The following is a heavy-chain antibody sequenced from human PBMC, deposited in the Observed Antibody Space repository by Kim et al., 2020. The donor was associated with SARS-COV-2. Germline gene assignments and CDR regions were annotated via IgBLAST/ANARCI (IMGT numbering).Heavy chain of an antibody. CDR1: GITFTDSW. V-gene: IGHV3-15*01. CDR3: GTGSAFDI. CDR2: IKTKADGGTT. Sequence: GGSLRLSCAASGITFTDSWMSWVRQAPGKGLEWVGRIKTKADGGTTDYAAPVKGRFTISRDDSKKTLYLQMNSLKTEDTAVYYCGTGSAFDIWGQGSMVTVST. J-gene: IGHJ3*02. D-gene: IGHD1-1*01.